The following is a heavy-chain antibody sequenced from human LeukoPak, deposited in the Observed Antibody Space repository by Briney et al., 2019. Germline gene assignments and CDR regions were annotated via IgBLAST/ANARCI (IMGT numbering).Heavy chain of an antibody. D-gene: IGHD3-22*01. CDR3: ATYRITMIVPPAVFDY. Sequence: GASVKVSCKVSGYTLTELSMHWVRQAPGKGLEWMGGFDPEDGETIYAQKFQGRVTMTEDTSTDTAYMELSSLRSEDTAVYYCATYRITMIVPPAVFDYWGQGTLVTVSS. CDR2: FDPEDGET. CDR1: GYTLTELS. J-gene: IGHJ4*02. V-gene: IGHV1-24*01.